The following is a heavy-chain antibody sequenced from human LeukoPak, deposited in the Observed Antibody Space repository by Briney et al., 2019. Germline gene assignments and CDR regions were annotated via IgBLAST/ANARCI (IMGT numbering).Heavy chain of an antibody. D-gene: IGHD3-3*01. CDR3: ARCRYYDFWRMPDAFDI. Sequence: NPGGSLRLSCAASGFTFSSYEMNWVRQAPGKGLEWVSSISSSSSYIYYADSVKGRFTISRDNAKNSLYLQMNSLRAEDTAVYYCARCRYYDFWRMPDAFDIWGQGTMVTVSS. V-gene: IGHV3-21*01. CDR1: GFTFSSYE. J-gene: IGHJ3*02. CDR2: ISSSSSYI.